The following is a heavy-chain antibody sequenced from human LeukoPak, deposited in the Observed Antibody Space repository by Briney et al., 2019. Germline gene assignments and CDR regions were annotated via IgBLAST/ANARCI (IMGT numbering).Heavy chain of an antibody. Sequence: GASVKVSCKASGYTFTCYYMHWVRQAPGQGLEWMGWINPNSGGRNYAQKFQGRVTMTRDTSISTAYMELSRLRSDDTAVYYCARVTGCTNGVCYGWFDPWGQGTLVTVSS. CDR1: GYTFTCYY. V-gene: IGHV1-2*02. J-gene: IGHJ5*02. CDR2: INPNSGGR. CDR3: ARVTGCTNGVCYGWFDP. D-gene: IGHD2-8*01.